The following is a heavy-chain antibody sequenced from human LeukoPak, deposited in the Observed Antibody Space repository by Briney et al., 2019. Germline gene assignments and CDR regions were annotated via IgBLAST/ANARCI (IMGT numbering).Heavy chain of an antibody. Sequence: SETLSLTCTVSGGSISSYYWSWIRLPPGKGLEWIGYIYYTGATYYNPSLKSRVTISLDTSNNQFSLQLSSVTAADAAVYYCARARYSYGTGYYFDYWGQGALVTVSS. CDR1: GGSISSYY. CDR2: IYYTGAT. D-gene: IGHD5-18*01. J-gene: IGHJ4*02. CDR3: ARARYSYGTGYYFDY. V-gene: IGHV4-59*01.